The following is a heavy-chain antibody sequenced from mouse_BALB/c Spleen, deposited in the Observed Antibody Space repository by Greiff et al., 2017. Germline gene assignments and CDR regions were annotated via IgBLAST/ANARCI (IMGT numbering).Heavy chain of an antibody. Sequence: LQQPGSELVRPGASVKLSYKASGYTFTSYWMHWVKQRHGQGLEWIGNIYPGSGSTNYDEKFKSKGTLTVDTSSSTAYMHLSSLTSEDSAVYYCTRGERSLAYWGQGTLVTVSA. CDR2: IYPGSGST. CDR1: GYTFTSYW. CDR3: TRGERSLAY. J-gene: IGHJ3*01. V-gene: IGHV1S22*01.